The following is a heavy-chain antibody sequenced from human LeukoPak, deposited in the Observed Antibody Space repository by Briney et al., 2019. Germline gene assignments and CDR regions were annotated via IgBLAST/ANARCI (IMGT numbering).Heavy chain of an antibody. CDR2: IIPIFGTA. J-gene: IGHJ4*02. CDR1: GGTFSSYA. CDR3: ARAPLTGTTEYYFDY. V-gene: IGHV1-69*13. Sequence: SVKVSCKASGGTFSSYAISWVRQAPGQGLEWMGGIIPIFGTANYAQKFQGRVTITADESTSTAYMELSSLRSEDTAVYYCARAPLTGTTEYYFDYWGQGTLVTVSS. D-gene: IGHD1-7*01.